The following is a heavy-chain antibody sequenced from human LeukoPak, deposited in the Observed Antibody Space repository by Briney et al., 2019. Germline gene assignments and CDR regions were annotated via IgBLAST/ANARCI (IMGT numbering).Heavy chain of an antibody. D-gene: IGHD1-26*01. V-gene: IGHV5-51*01. J-gene: IGHJ4*02. CDR2: IYPSDSDT. CDR1: GYIFTQYW. Sequence: GESLKISCKGSGYIFTQYWIGWVRQMPGEGLEWMGIIYPSDSDTTYSPSLQGHVIISADKSISTAYLQWSSLKASDTAMYYCARRSGAQGAFEYWGQGTLVTVSS. CDR3: ARRSGAQGAFEY.